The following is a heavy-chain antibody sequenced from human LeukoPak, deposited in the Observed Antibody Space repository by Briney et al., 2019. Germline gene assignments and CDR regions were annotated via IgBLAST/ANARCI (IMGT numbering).Heavy chain of an antibody. J-gene: IGHJ4*02. D-gene: IGHD3-10*01. CDR1: GYTFTSYD. CDR2: MNPNSGNT. Sequence: ASVKVSCKASGYTFTSYDINWVRQATGQGLEWMGWMNPNSGNTGYAQKFQGRVTMTRNTSISTAYMELSRLRSEDTAVYYCAIDYYGSGTIDYWGQGTLVTVSS. CDR3: AIDYYGSGTIDY. V-gene: IGHV1-8*01.